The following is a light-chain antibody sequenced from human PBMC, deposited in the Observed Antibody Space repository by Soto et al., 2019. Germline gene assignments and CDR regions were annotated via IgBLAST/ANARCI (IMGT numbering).Light chain of an antibody. J-gene: IGKJ3*01. CDR3: QQRSNWLFT. V-gene: IGKV3-11*01. CDR1: QSVSSY. CDR2: DAS. Sequence: EIVLTQSPATLSLSPGERATLSCRASQSVSSYLAWYQQKSGQAPRLLIYDASKKATGIPATFSCSGSGTDFTLTISSLDPEDFAVDYCQQRSNWLFTFGPGTKVDIK.